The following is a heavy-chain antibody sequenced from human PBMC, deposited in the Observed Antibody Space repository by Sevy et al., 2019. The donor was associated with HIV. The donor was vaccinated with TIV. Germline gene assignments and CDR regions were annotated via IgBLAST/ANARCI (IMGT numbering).Heavy chain of an antibody. CDR2: ISYEGTGT. V-gene: IGHV3-30-3*01. Sequence: GGSLRLSCAASGFAFSTHAMHWVRQAPGKGLEWVAVISYEGTGTFYAASVEGRFTISRDNSKNMLSLQINILKPEDTAVYYCARDGGYSIKWYPLYWGHGTLVTVSS. D-gene: IGHD1-26*01. J-gene: IGHJ4*01. CDR3: ARDGGYSIKWYPLY. CDR1: GFAFSTHA.